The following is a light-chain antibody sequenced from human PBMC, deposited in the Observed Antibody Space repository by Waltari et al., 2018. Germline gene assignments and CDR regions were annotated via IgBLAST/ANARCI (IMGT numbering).Light chain of an antibody. Sequence: EIVMKQSPATLSVSPGERATLSCRASQSVSSNLAWYQQKPGQAPRLLIYGASTRATGIPARFSGSGSGTEFTLTISSLQSEDFAVYYYQQYNLWPPYTFGQGTKLEIK. CDR1: QSVSSN. J-gene: IGKJ2*01. CDR2: GAS. CDR3: QQYNLWPPYT. V-gene: IGKV3-15*01.